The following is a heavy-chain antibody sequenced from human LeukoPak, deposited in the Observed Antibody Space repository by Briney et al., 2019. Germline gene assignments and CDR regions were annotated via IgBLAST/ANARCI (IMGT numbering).Heavy chain of an antibody. V-gene: IGHV4-61*01. D-gene: IGHD3-3*01. CDR2: IYYSGNT. J-gene: IGHJ6*02. CDR3: ARGLSRITIFGVVTPDGTDV. Sequence: SETLSLTCTVSGGSVSSDSYYWSWIRQPPGKGLECIGYIYYSGNTNYNPSLKSRVTISIDTSKNQFSLKLSSVTAADTAVYYCARGLSRITIFGVVTPDGTDVWGQGTTVTVSS. CDR1: GGSVSSDSYY.